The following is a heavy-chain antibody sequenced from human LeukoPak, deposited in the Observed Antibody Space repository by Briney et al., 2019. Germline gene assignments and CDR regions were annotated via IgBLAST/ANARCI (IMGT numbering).Heavy chain of an antibody. CDR3: AKDAGGYTYGYDAFDV. CDR2: ICNIGGST. Sequence: PGGSLRLSCAASGFXFSSYAISWVRQAPGRGLEWVSVICNIGGSTYYADYVKGRFTISRDNSKNTLSLQMNSLRAEDTAVYYCAKDAGGYTYGYDAFDVWGQGTMVTVSS. D-gene: IGHD5-18*01. V-gene: IGHV3-23*01. J-gene: IGHJ3*01. CDR1: GFXFSSYA.